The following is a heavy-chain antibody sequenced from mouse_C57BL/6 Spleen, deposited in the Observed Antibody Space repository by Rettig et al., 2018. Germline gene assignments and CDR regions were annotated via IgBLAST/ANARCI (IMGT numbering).Heavy chain of an antibody. J-gene: IGHJ4*01. CDR2: INPNSGTT. V-gene: IGHV1-39*01. CDR1: DYN. Sequence: DYNMNWVKQSNGKSLEWIGIINPNSGTTSYNQKFKGKATLTVDQSSSTAYMQLNSLTSEDSAVYYCARGGWSMFCAMDYWGQGTSVTVSS. D-gene: IGHD2-3*01. CDR3: ARGGWSMFCAMDY.